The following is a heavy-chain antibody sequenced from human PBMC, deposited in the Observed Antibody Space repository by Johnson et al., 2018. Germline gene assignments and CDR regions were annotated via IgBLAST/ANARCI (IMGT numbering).Heavy chain of an antibody. D-gene: IGHD6-19*01. J-gene: IGHJ1*01. Sequence: VQLVESGGGLVQPGRSLRLSCAASGFTFDDYAMHWVRQAPGKGLEWVSGISWNSGSIGYAGSVKGRFTISRDKAKNSLYLQMNNVRAEDTALYYGANGKGYSSGGGLQHWGQGTLVTVSS. V-gene: IGHV3-9*01. CDR2: ISWNSGSI. CDR1: GFTFDDYA. CDR3: ANGKGYSSGGGLQH.